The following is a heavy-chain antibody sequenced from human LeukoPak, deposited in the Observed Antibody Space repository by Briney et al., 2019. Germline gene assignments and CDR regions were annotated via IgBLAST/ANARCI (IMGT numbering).Heavy chain of an antibody. V-gene: IGHV4-4*09. Sequence: PSETLSLSCTLSGDSFGPFSWSWLRQPPGKGLEWIGYIQASGDTSFNGALKSRVTFSLDASKSEFSLTLRSVTAADRAVYYCARLVRAWNDHFDYWGQGSLVTVSS. CDR2: IQASGDT. CDR3: ARLVRAWNDHFDY. D-gene: IGHD1-1*01. J-gene: IGHJ4*02. CDR1: GDSFGPFS.